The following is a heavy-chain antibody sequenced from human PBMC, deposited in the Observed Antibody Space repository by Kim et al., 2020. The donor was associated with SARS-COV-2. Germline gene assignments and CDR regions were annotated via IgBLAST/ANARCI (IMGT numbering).Heavy chain of an antibody. D-gene: IGHD6-13*01. J-gene: IGHJ4*02. Sequence: DCVKGRFTISRDNAKNSLYLQMNSLRAEETAVYYCARNLDGIAAAGHNDYWGQGTLVTVSS. V-gene: IGHV3-11*04. CDR3: ARNLDGIAAAGHNDY.